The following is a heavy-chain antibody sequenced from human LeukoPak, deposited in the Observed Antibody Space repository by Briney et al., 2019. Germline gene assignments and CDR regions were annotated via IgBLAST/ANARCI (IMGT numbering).Heavy chain of an antibody. V-gene: IGHV3-30*18. CDR3: AKDQTDDTYYYGSGSYIGY. J-gene: IGHJ4*02. CDR1: GFTFSSYG. CDR2: ISYDGSNK. Sequence: GGSLRLSCAASGFTFSSYGMHWVRQAPGKGLEWVAVISYDGSNKYYADSVKGRFTISRDNSKNTLYLQMNSLRAEDTAVYYCAKDQTDDTYYYGSGSYIGYWGQGTLVTVSS. D-gene: IGHD3-10*01.